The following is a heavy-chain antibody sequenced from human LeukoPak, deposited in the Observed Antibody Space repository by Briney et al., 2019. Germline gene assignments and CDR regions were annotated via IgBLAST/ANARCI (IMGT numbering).Heavy chain of an antibody. CDR3: ARPGVGAEAFDI. D-gene: IGHD1-26*01. J-gene: IGHJ3*02. CDR1: GYTFTSYD. CDR2: MNPNSGNT. V-gene: IGHV1-8*01. Sequence: ASVKVSCKASGYTFTSYDINWVRQATGQGLEWMGWMNPNSGNTGYAQKFQGRVTMTRNASISTAYMELSSLRSEDTAVYYCARPGVGAEAFDIWGQGTMVTVSS.